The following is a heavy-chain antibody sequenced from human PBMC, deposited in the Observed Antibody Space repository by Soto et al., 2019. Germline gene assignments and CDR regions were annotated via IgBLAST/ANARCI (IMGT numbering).Heavy chain of an antibody. D-gene: IGHD2-21*02. CDR1: GGTCSSYA. V-gene: IGHV1-69*01. J-gene: IGHJ3*02. CDR2: MIPIFGPA. Sequence: QLQLVQSGAEVKKPGSSVKVSCKDSGGTCSSYASSWVRQAPGQGLEWMGGMIPIFGPANYPQKYQGRVTITADESTSTAYMDLSSLRSEDTAVYYCERVGRAYCGGDCYASAFDIWCHGTMVTVSS. CDR3: ERVGRAYCGGDCYASAFDI.